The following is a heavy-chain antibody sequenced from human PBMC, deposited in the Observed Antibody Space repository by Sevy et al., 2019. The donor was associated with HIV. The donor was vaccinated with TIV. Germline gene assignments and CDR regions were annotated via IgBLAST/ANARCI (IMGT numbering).Heavy chain of an antibody. Sequence: ASVKVSCKASGYTFTSYGISWVRQAHGQGLEWMGWISAYNGNTNYAQKLQGRVTMTTDTSTSTAYMELRSLRSDDTAGYYCARDGIRAPLGYCSSTSCRGHYYYYYGMDVWGQGTTVTVSS. CDR1: GYTFTSYG. V-gene: IGHV1-18*01. CDR3: ARDGIRAPLGYCSSTSCRGHYYYYYGMDV. D-gene: IGHD2-2*01. J-gene: IGHJ6*02. CDR2: ISAYNGNT.